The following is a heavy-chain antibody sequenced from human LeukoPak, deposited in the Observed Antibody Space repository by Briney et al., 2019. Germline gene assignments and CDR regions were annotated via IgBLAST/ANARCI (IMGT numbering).Heavy chain of an antibody. Sequence: HAGGSLRLSRTASGFTFGDYAVSCARQAPGEGMGWVGFIRSKAHAGTPQSAAAVKGKFTISRDDSKSIAYLQMNSLKTEDTAVYYCTSSPGQLLWFGELPKSVYYYYYGMDVWGQGTTVTVSS. V-gene: IGHV3-49*04. J-gene: IGHJ6*02. D-gene: IGHD3-10*01. CDR1: GFTFGDYA. CDR2: IRSKAHAGTP. CDR3: TSSPGQLLWFGELPKSVYYYYYGMDV.